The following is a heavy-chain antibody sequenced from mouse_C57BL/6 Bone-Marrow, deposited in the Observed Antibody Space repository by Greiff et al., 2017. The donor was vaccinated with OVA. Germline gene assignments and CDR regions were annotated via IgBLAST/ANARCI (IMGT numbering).Heavy chain of an antibody. J-gene: IGHJ2*01. Sequence: QVTLKESGPGILQPSQTLSLTCSFSGFSLSTFGMGVGWIRQPSGKGLEWLAHIWWDDDKYYNPALRSRLTISKDTSQKQVFLQIANVDTADTATYYCARIRALYGSSCFDYWGQGTTLTVSS. CDR3: ARIRALYGSSCFDY. D-gene: IGHD1-1*01. CDR2: IWWDDDK. CDR1: GFSLSTFGMG. V-gene: IGHV8-8*01.